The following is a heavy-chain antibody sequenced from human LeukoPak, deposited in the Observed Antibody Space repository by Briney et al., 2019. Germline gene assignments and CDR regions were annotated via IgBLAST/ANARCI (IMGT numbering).Heavy chain of an antibody. V-gene: IGHV4-59*01. J-gene: IGHJ4*02. Sequence: PSETLSLTCTVSGGSMSSYYWSWIRQPPGKGLEWIGYIYYSGSTNYNPSLKSRVTISVDTSKNQFSLKLSSVTAADTAVYYCARLVYYGSGSYYYFDYWGQGTLVTVSS. CDR1: GGSMSSYY. D-gene: IGHD3-10*01. CDR3: ARLVYYGSGSYYYFDY. CDR2: IYYSGST.